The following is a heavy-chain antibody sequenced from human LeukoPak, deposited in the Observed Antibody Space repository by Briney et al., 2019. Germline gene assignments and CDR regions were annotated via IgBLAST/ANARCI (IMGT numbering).Heavy chain of an antibody. Sequence: GSLRLSCAASGFTFSSYEMNWVRQAPGKGLEWVSYISSSGSTIYYADSVKGRFTISRDNAKNSLYLQMNSLRAEDTAVYYCARAPRRWLQWDYWGQGTLVTVSS. CDR3: ARAPRRWLQWDY. CDR1: GFTFSSYE. J-gene: IGHJ4*02. CDR2: ISSSGSTI. V-gene: IGHV3-48*03. D-gene: IGHD5-24*01.